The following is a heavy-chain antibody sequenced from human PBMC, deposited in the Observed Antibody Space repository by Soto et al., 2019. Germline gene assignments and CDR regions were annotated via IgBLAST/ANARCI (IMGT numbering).Heavy chain of an antibody. CDR1: GGYISSSNW. CDR3: ARDLRTMTTVVTDAFDI. J-gene: IGHJ3*02. CDR2: IYHSGSN. D-gene: IGHD4-17*01. V-gene: IGHV4-4*02. Sequence: SETLSLTCAVSGGYISSSNWWSWVRQPPGKGLEWIGEIYHSGSNNYNPSLKSRVTIPVDKSKNQFSLKLTSVTAADTAVYYCARDLRTMTTVVTDAFDIWGQGTMVTVSS.